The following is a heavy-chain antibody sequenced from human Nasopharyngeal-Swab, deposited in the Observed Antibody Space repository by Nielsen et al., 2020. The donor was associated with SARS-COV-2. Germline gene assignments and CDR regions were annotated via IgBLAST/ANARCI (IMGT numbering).Heavy chain of an antibody. V-gene: IGHV3-7*03. J-gene: IGHJ5*02. CDR2: IKQDGSEK. Sequence: GGSLRLSCAASGFTCSSYWMSWVRQAPGKGLEWVAKIKQDGSEKYYVDSVKGRFTISRDNAKNSLYLQLNSLRAEDTAMYYCAKYTSGWGWFDPWGLGTLVTVSS. D-gene: IGHD6-19*01. CDR3: AKYTSGWGWFDP. CDR1: GFTCSSYW.